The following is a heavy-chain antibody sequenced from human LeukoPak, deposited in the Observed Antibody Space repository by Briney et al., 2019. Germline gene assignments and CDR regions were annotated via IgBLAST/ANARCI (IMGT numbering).Heavy chain of an antibody. CDR1: GGSISSYY. CDR2: IYYSGST. Sequence: SETLSLTCTVSGGSISSYYWSWIRQPPGKGLEWIGYIYYSGSTNYNPSLKSRVTISVDTSKNQFSPKLSSVTAADTAVYYCARVGIAVAGTLAFDIWGQGTMVTVSS. D-gene: IGHD6-19*01. J-gene: IGHJ3*02. CDR3: ARVGIAVAGTLAFDI. V-gene: IGHV4-59*01.